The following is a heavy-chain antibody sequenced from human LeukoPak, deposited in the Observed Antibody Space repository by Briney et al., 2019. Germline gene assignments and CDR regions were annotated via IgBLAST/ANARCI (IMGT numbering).Heavy chain of an antibody. D-gene: IGHD2-2*01. J-gene: IGHJ6*03. CDR2: IKRDGSEK. CDR3: ARDNRRGVPAAPYYYYYMDV. CDR1: GFTFSSYW. Sequence: PGGSLRLSCAASGFTFSSYWMSWVRQAPGKGLEWVANIKRDGSEKYYVDSVKGRFTISRDNAKNSLYLQMNSLRAEDTAVYYCARDNRRGVPAAPYYYYYMDVWGKGTTVTVSS. V-gene: IGHV3-7*01.